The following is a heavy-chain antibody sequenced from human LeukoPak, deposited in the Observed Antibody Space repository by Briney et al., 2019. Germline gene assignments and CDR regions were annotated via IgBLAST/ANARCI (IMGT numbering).Heavy chain of an antibody. J-gene: IGHJ4*02. V-gene: IGHV1-18*01. D-gene: IGHD5-12*01. CDR2: ISAYNGNT. CDR1: GYTFTSYG. CDR3: ARVGYIVATFGGEY. Sequence: ASVKVSCKASGYTFTSYGISWVRQAPGQGLEWMGWISAYNGNTNYAQKLQGRVSMTTDTSTSTAYMELRSLRSDDTAVYYCARVGYIVATFGGEYWGQGTLVTVSS.